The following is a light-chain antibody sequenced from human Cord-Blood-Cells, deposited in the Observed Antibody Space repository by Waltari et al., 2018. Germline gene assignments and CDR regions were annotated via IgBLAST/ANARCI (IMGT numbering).Light chain of an antibody. V-gene: IGLV2-23*01. CDR3: CSYAGSSTYV. J-gene: IGLJ1*01. Sequence: QSALTQPAYVSGSPGQSLTISCTGTSSDVGSYNLVSWYQQHPGKAPKLMIYEGSKRPSGVSNRFSGSKSGNTASLTISGLQAEDEADYYCCSYAGSSTYVFGTGTKVTVL. CDR1: SSDVGSYNL. CDR2: EGS.